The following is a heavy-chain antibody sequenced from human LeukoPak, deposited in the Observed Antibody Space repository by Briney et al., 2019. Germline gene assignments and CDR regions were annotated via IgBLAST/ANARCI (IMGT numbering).Heavy chain of an antibody. Sequence: ASVKVSCKASGYTFTSYDINWVRQATGQGLEWMGWMNPNSGNTGYAQKFQGRVTMTRNTSISTAYMELSSLRSDDTAVYYCARDPPWVAAAGMDYWGQGTLVTVSS. CDR2: MNPNSGNT. J-gene: IGHJ4*02. CDR3: ARDPPWVAAAGMDY. D-gene: IGHD6-13*01. CDR1: GYTFTSYD. V-gene: IGHV1-8*01.